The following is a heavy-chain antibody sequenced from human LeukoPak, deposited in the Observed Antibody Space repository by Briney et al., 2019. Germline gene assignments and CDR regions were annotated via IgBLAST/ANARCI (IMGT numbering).Heavy chain of an antibody. CDR2: INHSGST. CDR3: ARDSVAGSH. J-gene: IGHJ4*02. CDR1: GGSFSGYY. Sequence: SETLSLTCGVYGGSFSGYYWSWIRQPPGKGLEWIGEINHSGSTNYNPSLKSRVTISVDTSKNQFSLKLSSVTAADTAVYYCARDSVAGSHWGQGTLVTVSS. D-gene: IGHD6-19*01. V-gene: IGHV4-34*01.